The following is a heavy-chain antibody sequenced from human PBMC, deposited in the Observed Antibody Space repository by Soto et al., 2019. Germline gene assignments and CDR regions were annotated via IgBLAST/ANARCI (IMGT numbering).Heavy chain of an antibody. CDR1: GGTFSSYT. CDR2: IIPILGIA. D-gene: IGHD3-3*01. V-gene: IGHV1-69*02. Sequence: GASVKVSCKASGGTFSSYTISWVRQAPGQGLEWMGRIIPILGIANYAQKFQGRVTITADKSTSTAYMELSSLRSEDTAVYYCARGATIFGVVIPELYYYYMDVWGKGTTVTVPS. CDR3: ARGATIFGVVIPELYYYYMDV. J-gene: IGHJ6*03.